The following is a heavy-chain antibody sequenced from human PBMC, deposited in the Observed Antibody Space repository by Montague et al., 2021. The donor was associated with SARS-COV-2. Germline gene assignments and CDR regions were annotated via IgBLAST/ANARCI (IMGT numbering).Heavy chain of an antibody. CDR1: GFTFSSYA. D-gene: IGHD3-10*01. CDR2: ISSTGGST. CDR3: AKGFTYYFASGGYPNYFDP. J-gene: IGHJ5*02. V-gene: IGHV3-23*01. Sequence: SLRLSCAASGFTFSSYAMIWVRQAPGKGLEWVSTISSTGGSTYYADSVKGRFIISRDNSRNTVYMQMNNQRAEDTAVYYCAKGFTYYFASGGYPNYFDPWGQGTLVSVSS.